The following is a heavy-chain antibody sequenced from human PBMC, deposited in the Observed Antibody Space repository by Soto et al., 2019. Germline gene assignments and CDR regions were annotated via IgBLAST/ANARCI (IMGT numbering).Heavy chain of an antibody. V-gene: IGHV4-34*01. Sequence: QVQLQQWGAGLLKPSETLSLTCAVYGGSFCGYYWSWIRQPPGKGLEWIGEINHSGSTNYNPSLKRRVTISVHTSTNQVALKLSSVTAADTAVYYCARRKLFIAAAVHNWFDPWGQGNLVTVSS. CDR2: INHSGST. CDR1: GGSFCGYY. D-gene: IGHD6-13*01. CDR3: ARRKLFIAAAVHNWFDP. J-gene: IGHJ5*02.